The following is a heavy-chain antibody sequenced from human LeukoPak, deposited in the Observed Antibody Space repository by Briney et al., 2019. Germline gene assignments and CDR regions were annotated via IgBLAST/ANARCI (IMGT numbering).Heavy chain of an antibody. CDR3: ATRRDGYPL. CDR1: GFTVFNYW. V-gene: IGHV3-7*03. D-gene: IGHD5-24*01. J-gene: IGHJ4*02. Sequence: GGSLRLSCAASGFTVFNYWMSWVRQAPGKGLEWVANINLDGSQKYYVDSLKGRFTISRDNAKNSLYLQMNSLRAEDTAVYYCATRRDGYPLWGQGTLVTVSS. CDR2: INLDGSQK.